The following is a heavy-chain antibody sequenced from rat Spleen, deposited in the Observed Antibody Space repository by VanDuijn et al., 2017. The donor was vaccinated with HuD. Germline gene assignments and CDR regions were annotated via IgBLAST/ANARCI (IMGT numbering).Heavy chain of an antibody. V-gene: IGHV5-17*01. Sequence: EVQLVESGGGLVQPGRSLKFSCAASGFTFSDYAMAWVRQAPKKGLEWVATIIYDGSSTYYRDSVKGRFTISRDNAKSTLYLQMDSLRSEDTATYYCARQGYYSGDWYFDFWGPGTMVTVSS. CDR3: ARQGYYSGDWYFDF. CDR2: IIYDGSST. D-gene: IGHD1-1*01. J-gene: IGHJ1*01. CDR1: GFTFSDYA.